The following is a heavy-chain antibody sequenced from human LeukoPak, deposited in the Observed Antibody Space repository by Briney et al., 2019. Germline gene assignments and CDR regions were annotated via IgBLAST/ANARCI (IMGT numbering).Heavy chain of an antibody. V-gene: IGHV3-53*01. J-gene: IGHJ2*01. Sequence: GGSLRLSCAASGFTVSSNYMSWVRQAPGKGLEWVSVIYSGGSTYYADSVKGRFTISRDNAKNTLYLQMNSLRAEDTAVYYCARGIRGPYYWYFDLWGRGTLVTVSS. CDR3: ARGIRGPYYWYFDL. CDR2: IYSGGST. D-gene: IGHD2/OR15-2a*01. CDR1: GFTVSSNY.